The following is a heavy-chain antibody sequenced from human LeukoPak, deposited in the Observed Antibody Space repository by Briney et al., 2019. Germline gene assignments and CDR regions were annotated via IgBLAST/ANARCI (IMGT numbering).Heavy chain of an antibody. CDR1: GGSISSNNW. CDR3: AMYHEYGDYNY. D-gene: IGHD4-17*01. CDR2: IYHSGSP. V-gene: IGHV4-4*02. Sequence: SGTLSLTCAVSGGSISSNNWWGWVRQPPGKGLEWIGEIYHSGSPNYNPSLKSRVTISVDKSRNHFSLNLSSVTAADTAVYYCAMYHEYGDYNYWGQGTLVTVSS. J-gene: IGHJ4*02.